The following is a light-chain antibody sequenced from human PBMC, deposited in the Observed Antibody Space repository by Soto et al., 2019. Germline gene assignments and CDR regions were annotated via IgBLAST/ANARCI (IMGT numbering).Light chain of an antibody. J-gene: IGKJ1*01. CDR1: KSVSSN. Sequence: EIVMTQSPATLSVSPGERVTLSCRASKSVSSNLAWYQQKLSQAPRLLIYGASTRATGIPARFSGSGSGTEFILTISSLQSEVFAVYYCQQYNIWRTFGQGTKVDIK. CDR3: QQYNIWRT. CDR2: GAS. V-gene: IGKV3-15*01.